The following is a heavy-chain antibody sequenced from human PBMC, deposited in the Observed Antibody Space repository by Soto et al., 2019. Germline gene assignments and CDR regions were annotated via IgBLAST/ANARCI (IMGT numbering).Heavy chain of an antibody. Sequence: QVQLVQSGAEVKKPGASVKVSCKASGDTFTDYYIHWVRQAPGQGLEWMGTVNPSGGHTTYAQHLRVRMTMTRDTSTSTLYMELTSLTSEDTAVYYCARGDHVVVVTAALDYWGQGTLVTVSS. CDR3: ARGDHVVVVTAALDY. D-gene: IGHD2-21*02. J-gene: IGHJ4*02. CDR2: VNPSGGHT. CDR1: GDTFTDYY. V-gene: IGHV1-46*01.